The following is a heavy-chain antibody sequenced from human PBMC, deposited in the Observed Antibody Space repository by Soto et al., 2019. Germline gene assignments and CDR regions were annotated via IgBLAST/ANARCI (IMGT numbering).Heavy chain of an antibody. D-gene: IGHD6-13*01. J-gene: IGHJ4*02. Sequence: GGSLRLSCAASGFPFSSYSMNWVRKAPGKGLEWVSSISSSSSYIYYADSVKGRFTISRDNAKNSLYLQMNSLRAEDTAVYYCARKESSSWNDYWGQGTLVTVSS. CDR3: ARKESSSWNDY. CDR2: ISSSSSYI. V-gene: IGHV3-21*01. CDR1: GFPFSSYS.